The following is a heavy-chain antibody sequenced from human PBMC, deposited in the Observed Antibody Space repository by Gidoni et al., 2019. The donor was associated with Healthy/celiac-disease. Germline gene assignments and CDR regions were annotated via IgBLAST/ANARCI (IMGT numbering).Heavy chain of an antibody. J-gene: IGHJ5*02. D-gene: IGHD3-16*02. CDR3: ARRYRAGWFDP. Sequence: QVQLQESGPGLVKPSQTLSLPCPLPGGSISSGGYYWSWIRQHPGKGLEWIGYIYYSGSTYYNPSLKRRVTISVETSKNQFSLKLSSVNAAETAVYYWARRYRAGWFDPWGQGTLVTVSS. V-gene: IGHV4-31*03. CDR1: GGSISSGGYY. CDR2: IYYSGST.